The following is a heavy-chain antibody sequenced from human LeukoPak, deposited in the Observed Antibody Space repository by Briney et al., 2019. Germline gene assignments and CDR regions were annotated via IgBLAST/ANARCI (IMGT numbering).Heavy chain of an antibody. J-gene: IGHJ4*02. Sequence: PSETLSLTCSVSGGSISGYYWSWIRQPPGKGLEWIGYLYYSGTTNYNPSLKSRVTISKDTSKSQFSLTLNSVTAADTAVYYCARDPANFYFDYWSQGTLVTVSS. CDR3: ARDPANFYFDY. V-gene: IGHV4-59*01. CDR2: LYYSGTT. CDR1: GGSISGYY.